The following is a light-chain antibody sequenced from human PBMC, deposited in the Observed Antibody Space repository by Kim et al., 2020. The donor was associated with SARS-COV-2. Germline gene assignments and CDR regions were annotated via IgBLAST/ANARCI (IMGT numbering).Light chain of an antibody. CDR1: STDIGIYNY. J-gene: IGLJ1*01. Sequence: QSALTQPASVSGSPGQSITISCTGTSTDIGIYNYVSWYQQHPGIAPKLIIFDVSRRPSGVSNHFSGSKSGNTASLTISGLQAEDEADYFCTSLTTTNTYVFGTGTKVTVL. CDR3: TSLTTTNTYV. V-gene: IGLV2-14*03. CDR2: DVS.